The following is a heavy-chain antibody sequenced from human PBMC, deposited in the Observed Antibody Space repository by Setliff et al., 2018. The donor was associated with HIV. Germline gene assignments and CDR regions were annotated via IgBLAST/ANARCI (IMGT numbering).Heavy chain of an antibody. D-gene: IGHD7-27*01. CDR2: ISSSGSYI. V-gene: IGHV3-21*01. J-gene: IGHJ4*02. CDR1: EFIFATYT. Sequence: PGGSLRLSCTTSEFIFATYTMNWVRQAPGKGLEWVSSISSSGSYIFYADSLQGRFTISRDNVGNSVFLQMNNLRLDDTAIYYCATNFSTFDYWGQGVLVTVSS. CDR3: ATNFSTFDY.